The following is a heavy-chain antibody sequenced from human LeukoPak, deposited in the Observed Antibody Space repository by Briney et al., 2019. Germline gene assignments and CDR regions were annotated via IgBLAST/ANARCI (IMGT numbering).Heavy chain of an antibody. CDR1: GFTFSSYS. J-gene: IGHJ6*02. V-gene: IGHV3-21*01. Sequence: PGGSLRLSCAASGFTFSSYSMNWVRQAPGKGLEWVSSISSSSYIYYADSVKGRFTISRDNAKNSLYLQMNSLRAEDTAVYYCARQSPITIFGVVIIRFGYYYYGMDVWGQGTTVTVSS. D-gene: IGHD3-3*01. CDR2: ISSSSYI. CDR3: ARQSPITIFGVVIIRFGYYYYGMDV.